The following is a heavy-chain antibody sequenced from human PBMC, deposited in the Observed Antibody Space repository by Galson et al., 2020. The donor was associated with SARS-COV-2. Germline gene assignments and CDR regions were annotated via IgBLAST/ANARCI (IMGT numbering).Heavy chain of an antibody. J-gene: IGHJ4*02. CDR3: ARAPKVLLLLQMAGYFDY. V-gene: IGHV4-61*02. Sequence: SETLSLTCSVSGGSLIGPSYHWNWIRQPAGKGLEWIGRIYATGNTDYNPSLKSRVAISIDRSKNQFSLQLTSLTAADTAVYYCARAPKVLLLLQMAGYFDYWGQGSLVTVSS. D-gene: IGHD2-21*01. CDR2: IYATGNT. CDR1: GGSLIGPSYH.